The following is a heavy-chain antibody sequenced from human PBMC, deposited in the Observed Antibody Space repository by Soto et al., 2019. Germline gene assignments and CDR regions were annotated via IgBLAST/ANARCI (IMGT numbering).Heavy chain of an antibody. CDR2: IYYNGGT. J-gene: IGHJ2*01. Sequence: QLQLQESGPGLVKPSETLSLNCTVSGGSFSRGNYYWGWIRQTPGKGPEWIANIYYNGGTYYNPSLKSRVTISLDTSKNLSSLKLSSVTAADTAVYYCAGLYSGYEIWYFDLWGRGTLVTVSS. CDR1: GGSFSRGNYY. D-gene: IGHD5-12*01. CDR3: AGLYSGYEIWYFDL. V-gene: IGHV4-39*01.